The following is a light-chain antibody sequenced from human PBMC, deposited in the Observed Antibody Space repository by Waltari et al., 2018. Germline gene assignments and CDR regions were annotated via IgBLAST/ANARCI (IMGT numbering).Light chain of an antibody. J-gene: IGLJ3*02. CDR2: DVS. Sequence: QSALSQPRAVSGSPGQSVPIPCTGTNSNIGGYYHASWYQHHPGKVPKLTIYDVSKRPSGVPDRFSGSKSGNTASLTISGLQAEDEAHYYCCSYAGRLWVFGGGTNLTVL. CDR1: NSNIGGYYH. CDR3: CSYAGRLWV. V-gene: IGLV2-11*01.